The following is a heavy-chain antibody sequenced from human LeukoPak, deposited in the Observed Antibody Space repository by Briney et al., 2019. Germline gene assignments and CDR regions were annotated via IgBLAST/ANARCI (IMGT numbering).Heavy chain of an antibody. CDR2: ISSSSSTI. V-gene: IGHV3-48*01. Sequence: GGSLRLSCAASGFTFSSYSTNWVRQAPGKGLEWVSYISSSSSTIYYADSVKGRFTISRDNAKNSLYLQMNSLRAEDTAVYYCAREPYYYGSGSYHVDYWGQGTLVTVSS. J-gene: IGHJ4*02. D-gene: IGHD3-10*01. CDR3: AREPYYYGSGSYHVDY. CDR1: GFTFSSYS.